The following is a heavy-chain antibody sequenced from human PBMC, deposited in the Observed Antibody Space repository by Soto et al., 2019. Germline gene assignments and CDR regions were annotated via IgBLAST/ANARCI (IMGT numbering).Heavy chain of an antibody. CDR2: IYSSGST. Sequence: PSETLSLTCTVSGGSISSYYWSWIRQPPGKGLEWIGYIYSSGSTLYNPSLKSRVIISVDTSMNQFSLKLSSVTAADTAVYYCARDSVAFFDSWGQGTLVTVSS. CDR1: GGSISSYY. V-gene: IGHV4-59*01. D-gene: IGHD2-15*01. CDR3: ARDSVAFFDS. J-gene: IGHJ4*02.